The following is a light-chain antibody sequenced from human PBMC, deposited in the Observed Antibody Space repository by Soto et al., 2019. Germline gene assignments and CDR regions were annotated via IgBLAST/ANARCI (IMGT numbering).Light chain of an antibody. CDR1: QSLSSNS. Sequence: EIVLTQSPDTLSLSPGERATLSCRASQSLSSNSLAWXHXKPREPPKHLIYNPSGTPTGIPGMFSRRGSGTDFTLTITRLEPEDFAVYYCQDYKTWPLAFGGGTKVDTK. CDR2: NPS. V-gene: IGKV3D-20*02. J-gene: IGKJ4*01. CDR3: QDYKTWPLA.